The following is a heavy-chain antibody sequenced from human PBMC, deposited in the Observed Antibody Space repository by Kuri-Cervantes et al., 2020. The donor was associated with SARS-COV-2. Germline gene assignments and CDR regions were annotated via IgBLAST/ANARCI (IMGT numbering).Heavy chain of an antibody. CDR1: GFTFSSYA. D-gene: IGHD3-3*01. CDR2: ISWNSGSI. V-gene: IGHV3-9*03. J-gene: IGHJ4*02. Sequence: SLKISCAASGFTFSSYAMSWVRQAPGKGLEWVSGISWNSGSIGYADSVKGRFTISRDNAKNSLYLQMNSLRAEDMALYYCAKDTKSYDFWSGGFDYRGQGTLVTVSS. CDR3: AKDTKSYDFWSGGFDY.